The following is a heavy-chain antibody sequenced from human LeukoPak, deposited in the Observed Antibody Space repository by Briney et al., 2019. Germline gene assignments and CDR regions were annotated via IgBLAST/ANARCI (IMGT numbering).Heavy chain of an antibody. Sequence: ASVKVSCKASGYTFTSYDINWVRQATGQGLEWMGWMNPNSGNTGYAQKFQGRVTMTRNTSISTAYMELSSLRSEDTAVYYCARGGTVPYYYDSSGYYYEVDYWGQGTLVTVSS. CDR2: MNPNSGNT. D-gene: IGHD3-22*01. CDR1: GYTFTSYD. V-gene: IGHV1-8*01. J-gene: IGHJ4*02. CDR3: ARGGTVPYYYDSSGYYYEVDY.